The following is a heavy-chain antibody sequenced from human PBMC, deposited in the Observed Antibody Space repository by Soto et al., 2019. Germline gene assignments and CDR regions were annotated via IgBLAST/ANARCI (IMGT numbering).Heavy chain of an antibody. V-gene: IGHV4-59*12. D-gene: IGHD3-22*01. CDR3: ARDRPMIVAD. CDR1: GGSISSYY. CDR2: IYYSGST. J-gene: IGHJ4*02. Sequence: PSETLSLTCTVSGGSISSYYWSWIRQPPGKGLEWIGYIYYSGSTNYNPSLKSRVTISVDTSKNQFSRKLSSVTAADTAVYYCARDRPMIVADWGPGTLVTVSS.